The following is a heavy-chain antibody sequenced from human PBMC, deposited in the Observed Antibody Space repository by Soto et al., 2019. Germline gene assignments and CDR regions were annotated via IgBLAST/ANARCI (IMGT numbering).Heavy chain of an antibody. V-gene: IGHV3-21*06. CDR3: ARESEVLTSPFDY. J-gene: IGHJ4*02. CDR2: ISSTTNYI. CDR1: GFTFTRYS. Sequence: PGGSLRLSCAASGFTFTRYSMNWVRQSPGKGLEWVSSISSTTNYIYYADSMKGRFTIFGDNANNSPYLERNGLRAEDTAVYYCARESEVLTSPFDYWGQGTLVTVSS.